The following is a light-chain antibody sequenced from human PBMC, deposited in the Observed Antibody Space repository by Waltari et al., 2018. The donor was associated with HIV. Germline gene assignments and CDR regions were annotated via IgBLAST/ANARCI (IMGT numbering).Light chain of an antibody. CDR1: SSDVRGYNY. CDR3: SSYTSSSTLYV. J-gene: IGLJ1*01. V-gene: IGLV2-14*01. CDR2: EVS. Sequence: QSALTQPASVSGSPGQSITISCTGTSSDVRGYNYVSWYQQHPGKAPKLMISEVSNRPSGVTNRFSGSKSGNTASLTISGLQVEDEADYYCSSYTSSSTLYVFGTGTKVTVL.